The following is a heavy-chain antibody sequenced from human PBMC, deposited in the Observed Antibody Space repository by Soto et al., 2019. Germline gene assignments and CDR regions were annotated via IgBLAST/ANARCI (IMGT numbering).Heavy chain of an antibody. CDR2: IYYSGRS. D-gene: IGHD4-17*01. V-gene: IGHV4-39*01. CDR3: ARQRTTVVTQAYFDH. J-gene: IGHJ4*02. CDR1: GGSITSSSYY. Sequence: PSETLSLTCTVSGGSITSSSYYWCWIRQPPGKGLEWIGGIYYSGRSYYNPSLKSRVTMSVDTSKNQFSLTLNSVTAADAAVYYCARQRTTVVTQAYFDHWGQGTLVTV.